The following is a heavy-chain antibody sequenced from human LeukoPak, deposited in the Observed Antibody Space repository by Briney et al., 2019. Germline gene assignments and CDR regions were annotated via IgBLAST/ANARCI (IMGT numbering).Heavy chain of an antibody. CDR3: ARHVEQRLTPFDY. J-gene: IGHJ4*02. Sequence: SETLSLTCTVSGGSISSYYWSWIRQPPGKGLEWIGYIYYSGRTNYNPSLKSRVTISVDTSKNQFSLKLTSVTAADTAVYYCARHVEQRLTPFDYWGQGTLVTVSS. CDR1: GGSISSYY. CDR2: IYYSGRT. D-gene: IGHD6-19*01. V-gene: IGHV4-59*08.